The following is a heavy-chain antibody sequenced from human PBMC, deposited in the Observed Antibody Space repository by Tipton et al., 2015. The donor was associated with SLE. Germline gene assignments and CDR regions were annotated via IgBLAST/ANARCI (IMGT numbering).Heavy chain of an antibody. CDR1: GGSISFGSYY. CDR3: ARIREIRWYAMDV. Sequence: TLSLTCTVSGGSISFGSYYWSWIRQPAGKGLEWIGRIYTSGYTDYSPSLKSRVTISLDTSKNQFSLTLSSVTAADTALYYCARIREIRWYAMDVWGQGTTVIVSS. D-gene: IGHD2-15*01. J-gene: IGHJ6*02. CDR2: IYTSGYT. V-gene: IGHV4-61*02.